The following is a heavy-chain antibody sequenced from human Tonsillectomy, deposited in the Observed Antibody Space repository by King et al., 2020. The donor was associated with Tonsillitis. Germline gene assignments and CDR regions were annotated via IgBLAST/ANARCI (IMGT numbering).Heavy chain of an antibody. CDR1: GFTFSSYA. D-gene: IGHD1-26*01. CDR3: AKDQWELLDAFDI. Sequence: VQLVESGGGLVQPGGSLRLSCAASGFTFSSYAMSWVRQAPGKGLEWVSAISGSGGNTYYADSVKGRFTISRDNSKNTLYLQMNSLRAEDTAVYYCAKDQWELLDAFDIWRQATMVTVCS. CDR2: ISGSGGNT. J-gene: IGHJ3*02. V-gene: IGHV3-23*04.